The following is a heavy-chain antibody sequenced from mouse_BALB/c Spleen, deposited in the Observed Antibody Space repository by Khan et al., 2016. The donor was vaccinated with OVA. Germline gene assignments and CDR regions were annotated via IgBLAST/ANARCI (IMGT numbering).Heavy chain of an antibody. CDR3: ARSLTTVVALDD. D-gene: IGHD1-1*01. CDR2: IGPDNGVA. Sequence: QVQLQESGAELVRSGVSVKISCTASGYTFTDYAMHWVKQSPAQSLEWIGSIGPDNGVATYNPKFTGKATMTVDTSSSTAYMELARLTSEDTAIYSCARSLTTVVALDDWGQGTTLTVSS. V-gene: IGHV1S137*01. CDR1: GYTFTDYA. J-gene: IGHJ2*01.